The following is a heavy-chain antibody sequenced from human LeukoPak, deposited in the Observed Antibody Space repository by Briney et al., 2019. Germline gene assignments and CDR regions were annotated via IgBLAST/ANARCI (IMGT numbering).Heavy chain of an antibody. CDR1: GGSISSDY. CDR2: IYTSGST. Sequence: SETLSLTCTVSGGSISSDYWSWIRQAAGKGLEWIGRIYTSGSTNYNPSLKSRVTISLDKSKKQFSLNLNSVTAAATAVYYCARRSTYGSGSNRHTTLDYWGQGTLVTVSS. J-gene: IGHJ4*02. CDR3: ARRSTYGSGSNRHTTLDY. D-gene: IGHD3-10*01. V-gene: IGHV4-4*07.